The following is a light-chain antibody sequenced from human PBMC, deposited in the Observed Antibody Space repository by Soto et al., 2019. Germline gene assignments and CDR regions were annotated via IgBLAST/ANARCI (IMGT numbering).Light chain of an antibody. CDR2: GAS. J-gene: IGKJ1*01. V-gene: IGKV3-20*01. Sequence: EIVLTQSPGTLSLSPGERATLSCRASQSVSASYVAWYQQKPGQAPRLLIYGASNRATDIPVRFSASGSGTDFTLTITRLEPEDFAVYICQQYAVSPPTFGLGTKVEFK. CDR1: QSVSASY. CDR3: QQYAVSPPT.